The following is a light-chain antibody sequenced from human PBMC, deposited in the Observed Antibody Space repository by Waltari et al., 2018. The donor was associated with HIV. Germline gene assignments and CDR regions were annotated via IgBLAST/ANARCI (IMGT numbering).Light chain of an antibody. CDR1: SSDIGDYNY. Sequence: QSALTQPRSVSGSPGQSVTISCTGTSSDIGDYNYVSWYQQHPGKAPKLMIYDVTKRPAGVPDRFSGAKSGNTASLTISGLQADDEAAYYCCSFAGSYTLVFGGGTKLTVL. J-gene: IGLJ3*02. CDR2: DVT. V-gene: IGLV2-11*01. CDR3: CSFAGSYTLV.